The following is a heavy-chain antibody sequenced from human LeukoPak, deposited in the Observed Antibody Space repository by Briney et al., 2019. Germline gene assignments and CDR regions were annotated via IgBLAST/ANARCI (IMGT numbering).Heavy chain of an antibody. V-gene: IGHV5-51*01. Sequence: GESLKISCKGSGYSFTSYWIGWVRQMPGKGLEWMGIIYPGDSDTRYSPSFQGQVTISADKSISTAYLQWSSLKASDTAMYYCARHYLGRKYCSGGSCHYYFDYWGQGTLVTVSS. D-gene: IGHD2-15*01. J-gene: IGHJ4*02. CDR1: GYSFTSYW. CDR2: IYPGDSDT. CDR3: ARHYLGRKYCSGGSCHYYFDY.